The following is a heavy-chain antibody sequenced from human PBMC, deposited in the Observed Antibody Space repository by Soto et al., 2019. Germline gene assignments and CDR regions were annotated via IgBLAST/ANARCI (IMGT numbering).Heavy chain of an antibody. Sequence: SETLSLTCAVSGGSISSGGYSWSWIRQPPGKGLEWIGYIYHSGSTYYNPSLKSRLTITKDTSKNQVVLTMTNMDPMDTGTYYCAHKGPEDWPLDYWGQGTLVTVSS. D-gene: IGHD3-9*01. CDR3: AHKGPEDWPLDY. CDR2: IYHSGST. V-gene: IGHV4-30-2*02. CDR1: GGSISSGGYS. J-gene: IGHJ4*02.